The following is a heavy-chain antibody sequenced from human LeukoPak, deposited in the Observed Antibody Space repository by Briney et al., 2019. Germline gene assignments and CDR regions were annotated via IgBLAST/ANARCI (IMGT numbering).Heavy chain of an antibody. CDR2: ISGSGGST. CDR1: GFTFSSYG. V-gene: IGHV3-23*01. Sequence: GGTLRLSCAASGFTFSSYGMSWARQAPGKGLEWVSAISGSGGSTYYADSVKGRFTISRDNSKNTLYLQMNSLRAEDTAVYYCAKGGNYYGSGSPFDYWGQGTLVTVSS. CDR3: AKGGNYYGSGSPFDY. J-gene: IGHJ4*02. D-gene: IGHD3-10*01.